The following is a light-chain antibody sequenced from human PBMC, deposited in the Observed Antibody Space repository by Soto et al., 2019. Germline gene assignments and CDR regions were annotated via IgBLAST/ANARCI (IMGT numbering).Light chain of an antibody. CDR2: GAS. V-gene: IGKV3-20*01. CDR3: HQYGSSPLT. Sequence: EIVLPQSPGTLSLSPGERATLSCRASQSVGGNYLAWYQQKPGQATRLLIYGASSRATGIPDRFSGSGSGTDLTITTSRLEPEDFAVYYCHQYGSSPLTFGGGTKVEIK. J-gene: IGKJ4*01. CDR1: QSVGGNY.